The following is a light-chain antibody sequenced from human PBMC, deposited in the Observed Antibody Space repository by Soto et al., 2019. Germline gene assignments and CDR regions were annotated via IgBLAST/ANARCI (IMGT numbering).Light chain of an antibody. CDR2: ESS. CDR3: SAYTNRRTWV. Sequence: QSVLTQPASVSGSPGQSITISCTGTSSDVGGYRFVSWYQHHPGKAPKLIIYESSNRPSGVSNRFSGSKSGNTASLTISGLQAEDESEYFCSAYTNRRTWVFGGGTKLTVL. V-gene: IGLV2-14*01. CDR1: SSDVGGYRF. J-gene: IGLJ3*02.